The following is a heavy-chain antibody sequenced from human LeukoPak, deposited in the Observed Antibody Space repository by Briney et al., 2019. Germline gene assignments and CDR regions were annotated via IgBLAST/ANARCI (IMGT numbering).Heavy chain of an antibody. V-gene: IGHV3-48*01. CDR2: ISSSSSSI. Sequence: GGSLRLSCAASGFTFNNYNMNWVRQAPGKGLEWVSYISSSSSSIYYADSVKGRFTISRDNAKNSLYLQMNSLRAEDTAVYYCASLMSRVIVTGDFDNWGQGTLVTVSS. J-gene: IGHJ4*02. D-gene: IGHD1-14*01. CDR3: ASLMSRVIVTGDFDN. CDR1: GFTFNNYN.